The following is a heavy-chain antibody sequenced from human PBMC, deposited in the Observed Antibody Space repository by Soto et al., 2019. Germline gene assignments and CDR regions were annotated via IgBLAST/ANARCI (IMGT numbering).Heavy chain of an antibody. CDR3: ARESYDSSGGYYQYYFDY. Sequence: PGGSLRLSCAASGFTVSSNYMSWVRQAPGKGLEWVSVIYTGSSTDYADSVKGRFTISRDNSKNTLYLQMNSLRAEDTAVYYCARESYDSSGGYYQYYFDYWGQGTLVTVSS. J-gene: IGHJ4*02. CDR1: GFTVSSNY. D-gene: IGHD3-22*01. CDR2: IYTGSST. V-gene: IGHV3-53*01.